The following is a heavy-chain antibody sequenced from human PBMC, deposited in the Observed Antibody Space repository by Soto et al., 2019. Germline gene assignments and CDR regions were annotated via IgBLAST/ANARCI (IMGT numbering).Heavy chain of an antibody. CDR1: GGSFSGYY. D-gene: IGHD3-10*01. CDR2: INHSGST. J-gene: IGHJ4*02. V-gene: IGHV4-34*01. CDR3: ARVVGSSGDYFDY. Sequence: QVQLQQWGGGLSKPSETLSLTCAVYGGSFSGYYWSWIRQPPGKGLEWIGEINHSGSTNYNPSLKSRVTISVDTYKNQFSLKLSSVTAADTAVYYCARVVGSSGDYFDYWGQGTLVTVSS.